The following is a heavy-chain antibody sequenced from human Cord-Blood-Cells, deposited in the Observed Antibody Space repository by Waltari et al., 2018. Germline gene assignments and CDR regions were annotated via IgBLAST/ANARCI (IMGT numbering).Heavy chain of an antibody. CDR3: TTDTLSFYYEYIWGSYTYAFDI. V-gene: IGHV3-15*01. J-gene: IGHJ3*02. CDR2: GGTT. Sequence: GGTTDYAAPVKGRFTISRDDSKNPLYLQMNSLKNEDTAVYYCTTDTLSFYYEYIWGSYTYAFDICGQGTMVTVSS. D-gene: IGHD3-16*01.